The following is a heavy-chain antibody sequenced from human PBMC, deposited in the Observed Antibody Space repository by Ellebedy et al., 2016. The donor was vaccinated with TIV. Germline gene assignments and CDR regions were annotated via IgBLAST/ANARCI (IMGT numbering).Heavy chain of an antibody. D-gene: IGHD3-22*01. CDR2: ISGSGGST. V-gene: IGHV3-23*01. Sequence: GESLKISXAASGFTFSSYAMSWVRRAPGKGLEWVSAISGSGGSTYYADSVKGRLTISRDNSKNTLYLQMNSLRSEDTAVYYCARDPPHYYDSSGYSSSYYFDHWGQGTLVTVSS. CDR3: ARDPPHYYDSSGYSSSYYFDH. CDR1: GFTFSSYA. J-gene: IGHJ4*02.